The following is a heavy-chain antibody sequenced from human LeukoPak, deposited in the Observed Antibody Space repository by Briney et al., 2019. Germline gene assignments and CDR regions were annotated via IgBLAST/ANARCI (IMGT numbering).Heavy chain of an antibody. J-gene: IGHJ4*02. Sequence: SETLSLTCSVSGGSIISDSYYWNWIRQPAGKGLEWIGRMYTSGTTNYNPSLRSRVTISVDTSKNQFSLKLSSVTAADTAVYYCARGARAIAVAGLXGXGTLVTVSS. CDR3: ARGARAIAVAGL. CDR2: MYTSGTT. CDR1: GGSIISDSYY. D-gene: IGHD6-19*01. V-gene: IGHV4-61*02.